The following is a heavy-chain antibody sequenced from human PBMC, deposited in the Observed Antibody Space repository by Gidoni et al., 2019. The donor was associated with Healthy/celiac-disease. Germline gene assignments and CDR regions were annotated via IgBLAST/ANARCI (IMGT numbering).Heavy chain of an antibody. CDR3: ARARERYYDSSGYCAFDI. D-gene: IGHD3-22*01. Sequence: QVQLVQSGAEVKKPGSSVKVSCKASGGTFSSYAISWVRQAPGQGLEWMGGIIPIFGTANYAQKFQGRVTINADKSTSTAYMELSSLRSEDTAVYYCARARERYYDSSGYCAFDIWGQGTMVTVSS. CDR1: GGTFSSYA. J-gene: IGHJ3*02. CDR2: IIPIFGTA. V-gene: IGHV1-69*06.